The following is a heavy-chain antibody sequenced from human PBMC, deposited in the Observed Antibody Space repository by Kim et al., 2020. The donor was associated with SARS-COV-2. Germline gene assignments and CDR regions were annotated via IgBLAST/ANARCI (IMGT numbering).Heavy chain of an antibody. CDR1: GFGIDNYV. CDR2: SGLGLGIT. D-gene: IGHD2-15*01. CDR3: AKPPVAGNSYFYSLEV. Sequence: GGSLRLSCSASGFGIDNYVMIWVRQTPGKGLEWVSASGLGLGITKYRDSVKGHFTVSRDSSGNTLYLEMSSLRAEDTAVYYCAKPPVAGNSYFYSLEVWGQGTTVIVSS. V-gene: IGHV3-23*01. J-gene: IGHJ6*02.